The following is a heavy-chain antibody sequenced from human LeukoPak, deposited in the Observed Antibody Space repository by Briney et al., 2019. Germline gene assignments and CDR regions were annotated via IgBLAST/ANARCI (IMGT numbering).Heavy chain of an antibody. V-gene: IGHV1-46*01. CDR3: ARGRRIEEGDFDY. CDR2: INPSGGST. J-gene: IGHJ4*02. Sequence: ASVKVSCKASGYTFTSYYIHWVRQAPGQGLEWMGIINPSGGSTSYAQKFQGRVNMTRDTSTSTVYMGLSSLRSEDTAVYFCARGRRIEEGDFDYWGQGTLVTVSS. CDR1: GYTFTSYY.